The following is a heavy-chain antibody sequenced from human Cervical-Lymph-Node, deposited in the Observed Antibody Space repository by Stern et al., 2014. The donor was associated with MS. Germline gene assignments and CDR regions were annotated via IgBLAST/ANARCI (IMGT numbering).Heavy chain of an antibody. V-gene: IGHV4-31*11. CDR2: IYYGGNS. J-gene: IGHJ1*01. Sequence: VQLLESGPGLVKPSQTLSLTCAVSGGSITSHGYYWSWIRQFPGNGLEWIGYIYYGGNSYYNPSLKSRVSISIEASKDQFSLRLISLTAADTAVYYCVRSYSAEYFEDWGQGTLVTVSS. CDR3: VRSYSAEYFED. CDR1: GGSITSHGYY. D-gene: IGHD2-15*01.